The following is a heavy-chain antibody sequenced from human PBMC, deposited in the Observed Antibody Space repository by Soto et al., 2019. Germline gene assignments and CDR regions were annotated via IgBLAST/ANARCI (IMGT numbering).Heavy chain of an antibody. D-gene: IGHD6-19*01. V-gene: IGHV4-30-2*03. CDR3: ARRESAVAGTFDY. Sequence: SETLSLTCAVSGGSINSGAYSWSWTRQPPGKGLEWIGYIYHSGSTYYNPSLKSRVTISVDTSKNQFSLKLSSVTAADTAVYYCARRESAVAGTFDYWGQGTLVTVSS. J-gene: IGHJ4*02. CDR2: IYHSGST. CDR1: GGSINSGAYS.